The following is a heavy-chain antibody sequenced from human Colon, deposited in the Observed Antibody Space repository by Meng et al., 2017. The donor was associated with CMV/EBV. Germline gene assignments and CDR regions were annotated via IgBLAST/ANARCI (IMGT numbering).Heavy chain of an antibody. Sequence: GRSLRLSCAASGFSFSSYWMKWVRQAPGKGLGWVANINQDGSVKYYVDALKGRCTISRDNAENSLYLQMNSLMAEDTAVYYCARATSYYDDSAFGYWGQGTLVTVSS. J-gene: IGHJ4*02. CDR1: GFSFSSYW. D-gene: IGHD3-22*01. V-gene: IGHV3-7*04. CDR3: ARATSYYDDSAFGY. CDR2: INQDGSVK.